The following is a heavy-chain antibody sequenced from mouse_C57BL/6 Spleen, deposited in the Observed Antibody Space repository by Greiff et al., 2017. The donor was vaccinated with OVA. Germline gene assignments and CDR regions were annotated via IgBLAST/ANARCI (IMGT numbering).Heavy chain of an antibody. V-gene: IGHV1-64*01. CDR3: ASYYYGLYYFDY. Sequence: QVQLQQPGAELVKPGASVKLSCKASGYTFTSYWMHWVKQRPGPGLEWIGMIHPNSGSTNYNEKFKSKATLTVDKSSSTAYMQLSSLTSEDSAVYYCASYYYGLYYFDYWGQGTTLTVSS. CDR2: IHPNSGST. D-gene: IGHD1-1*01. CDR1: GYTFTSYW. J-gene: IGHJ2*01.